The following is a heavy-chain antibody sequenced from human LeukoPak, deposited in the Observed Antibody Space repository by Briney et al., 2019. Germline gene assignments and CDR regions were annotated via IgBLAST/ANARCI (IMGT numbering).Heavy chain of an antibody. J-gene: IGHJ3*02. V-gene: IGHV3-7*01. CDR2: IKQDGSEK. CDR3: ARDGLDDAFDI. D-gene: IGHD6-19*01. Sequence: PGGSLRLSCGASGFTFSSYWMSWVRQAPGKGLEWVANIKQDGSEKYYVDSVKGRFTISRDNAKNSLYLQMNSLRAEDTAVYYCARDGLDDAFDIWGQGTMVTVSS. CDR1: GFTFSSYW.